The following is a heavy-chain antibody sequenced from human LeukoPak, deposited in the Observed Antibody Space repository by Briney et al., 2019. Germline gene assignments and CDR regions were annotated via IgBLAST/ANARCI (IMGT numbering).Heavy chain of an antibody. V-gene: IGHV3-48*03. J-gene: IGHJ4*02. Sequence: PGGSLRLSCAASGFTFGRSEMNWVRQAPGKGLEWVSYISSLGTKIYYADSVRGRFTMSRDNAKNSLYLQMDSLRAEDTAVYYCAKVIWFGELFFDYWGQGTLVTVSS. CDR2: ISSLGTKI. D-gene: IGHD3-10*01. CDR1: GFTFGRSE. CDR3: AKVIWFGELFFDY.